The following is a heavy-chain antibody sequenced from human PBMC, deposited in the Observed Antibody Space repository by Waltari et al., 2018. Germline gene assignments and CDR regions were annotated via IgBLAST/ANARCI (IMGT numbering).Heavy chain of an antibody. CDR3: ARDFTVRYFDWLSQGDLYYFDN. CDR1: GDANSSSHYY. CDR2: IYYSGNT. Sequence: QLQESGPGLMKTSETLSLTCTVPGDANSSSHYYWGWIRQPPGKGLEWIGSIYYSGNTYYNPSLKSRATVAVDTSKNQFSLNLISVTAADTAVYFCARDFTVRYFDWLSQGDLYYFDNWGQGTLVTVSP. D-gene: IGHD3-9*01. V-gene: IGHV4-39*07. J-gene: IGHJ4*02.